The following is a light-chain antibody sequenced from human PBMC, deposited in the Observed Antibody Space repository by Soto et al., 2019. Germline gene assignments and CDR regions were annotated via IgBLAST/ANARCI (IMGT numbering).Light chain of an antibody. CDR3: QSYESSRLTGYV. Sequence: QSVLTQPPSVSGAPGQRVTIYCAGSSSNIGADYDVHWYQQLQGTAPRLVIYGNSNRPSGVSDRFSGSKSGTSAYLAITGLQAEDEADYYCQSYESSRLTGYVFGTGTKLTVL. CDR2: GNS. V-gene: IGLV1-40*01. J-gene: IGLJ1*01. CDR1: SSNIGADYD.